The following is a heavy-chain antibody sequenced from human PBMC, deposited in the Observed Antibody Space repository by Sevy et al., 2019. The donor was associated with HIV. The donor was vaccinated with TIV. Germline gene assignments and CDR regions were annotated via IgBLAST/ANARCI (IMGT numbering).Heavy chain of an antibody. CDR3: ARRLAYGGYGRGFDP. CDR1: GGSISSSSYY. D-gene: IGHD5-12*01. CDR2: IYYSGST. V-gene: IGHV4-39*01. J-gene: IGHJ5*02. Sequence: SETLSLTCTVSGGSISSSSYYWGWIRQPPGKGLEWIGSIYYSGSTYYNPSLKSRVTISVDTSKNQFSLKLSSVTAADTAGYYCARRLAYGGYGRGFDPWGQGTLVTVSS.